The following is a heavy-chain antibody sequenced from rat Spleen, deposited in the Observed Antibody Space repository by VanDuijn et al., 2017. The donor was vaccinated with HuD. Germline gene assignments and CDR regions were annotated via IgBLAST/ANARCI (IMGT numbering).Heavy chain of an antibody. J-gene: IGHJ3*01. D-gene: IGHD1-11*01. V-gene: IGHV2-63*01. CDR3: SCSAEAGFAY. CDR2: MRYTGDS. CDR1: GVSQTGNH. Sequence: QGQLKESGPGLVQPPQTLTLPCTLSGVSQTGNHLKWFRQPPGKGLEWMGRMRYTGDSSYNSALKSRLSISRDTSKNQVFLQMNSLQTDDTAIYYCSCSAEAGFAYWGQGTLVTVSS.